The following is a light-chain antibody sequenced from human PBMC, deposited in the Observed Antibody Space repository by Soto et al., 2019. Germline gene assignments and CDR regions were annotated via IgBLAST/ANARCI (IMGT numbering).Light chain of an antibody. J-gene: IGKJ1*01. V-gene: IGKV3D-15*01. CDR2: CAS. CDR3: QQYDTWPRT. CDR1: QNVSSH. Sequence: EIVMTQSPATLSVSPGDRVTPSCMASQNVSSHLAWYQHKPGQAPRLLTYCASTRAAAAPARFRASGAWTAFTLTIRSLPSEDFEVYYCQQYDTWPRTFGPGSKV.